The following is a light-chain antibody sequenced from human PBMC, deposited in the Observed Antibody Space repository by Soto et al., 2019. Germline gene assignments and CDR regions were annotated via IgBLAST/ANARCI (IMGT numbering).Light chain of an antibody. J-gene: IGKJ1*01. CDR2: KAS. V-gene: IGKV1-5*03. CDR1: QSISSW. Sequence: IQMTQSPSTLSASVGDRVTITCRASQSISSWLAWYQQKPGKAPKLLIYKASTLQSGVPSRFSGSGSGIEFTLAISSLQPDDSATYYCQQYNDNWTFGQVTKLDVK. CDR3: QQYNDNWT.